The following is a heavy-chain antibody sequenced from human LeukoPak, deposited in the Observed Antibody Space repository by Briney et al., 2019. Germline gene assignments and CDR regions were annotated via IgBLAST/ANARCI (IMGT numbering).Heavy chain of an antibody. Sequence: SVKVSCKASGGTFSSYAINWVRQAPGQGLEWMGRIIPMLGTVNYAQKFQGRVTIIADKLTSTAYMELSSLRSEDTAVYYCARVHSSGWDFDYWGQGTLVTVSS. CDR2: IIPMLGTV. CDR3: ARVHSSGWDFDY. CDR1: GGTFSSYA. D-gene: IGHD6-19*01. V-gene: IGHV1-69*04. J-gene: IGHJ4*02.